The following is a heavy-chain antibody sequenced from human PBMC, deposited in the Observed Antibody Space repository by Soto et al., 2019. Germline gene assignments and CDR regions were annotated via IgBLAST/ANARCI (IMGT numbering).Heavy chain of an antibody. D-gene: IGHD6-19*01. Sequence: PSETLSLTCAVSGGSISSSNWWSWVRQPPGKGLEWIGEIYHSGSTNYNPSLKSRVTISVDTSKNQFSLKLSSVTAADTAVYYCARGAVAGIYYFDYWGQGTLVTVSS. CDR1: GGSISSSNW. CDR2: IYHSGST. J-gene: IGHJ4*02. CDR3: ARGAVAGIYYFDY. V-gene: IGHV4-4*02.